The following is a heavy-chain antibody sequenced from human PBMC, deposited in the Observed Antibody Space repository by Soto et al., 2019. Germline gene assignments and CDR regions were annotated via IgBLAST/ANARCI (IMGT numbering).Heavy chain of an antibody. CDR3: ARGSKGSGSYYLVRYYYYGMDV. Sequence: SETLSLTCAVYGGSFSGYYWSWIRQPQGKGLEWIGEINHSGSTNYNPSLKSRVTISVDTSKNQFSLKLSSVTAADTAVYYCARGSKGSGSYYLVRYYYYGMDVWGQGTTVTVSS. CDR2: INHSGST. V-gene: IGHV4-34*01. J-gene: IGHJ6*02. D-gene: IGHD3-10*01. CDR1: GGSFSGYY.